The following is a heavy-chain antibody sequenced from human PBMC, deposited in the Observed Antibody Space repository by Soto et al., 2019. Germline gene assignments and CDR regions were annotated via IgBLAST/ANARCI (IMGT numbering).Heavy chain of an antibody. Sequence: SVKVSCKASGGAFTNPAINWVRQAPGQGFQWMGGIIPILGTSNSAQKFQDRLTISADTSTGTDYLELRSLQSEDTAIYYCATGRQDGLTWSHYFDSWGPGTLVTVSS. D-gene: IGHD2-8*02. CDR1: GGAFTNPA. CDR2: IIPILGTS. CDR3: ATGRQDGLTWSHYFDS. J-gene: IGHJ4*02. V-gene: IGHV1-69*06.